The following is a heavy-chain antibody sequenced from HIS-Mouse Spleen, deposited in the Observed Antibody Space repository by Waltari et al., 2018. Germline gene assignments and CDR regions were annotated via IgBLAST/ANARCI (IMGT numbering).Heavy chain of an antibody. J-gene: IGHJ6*02. CDR2: IWDDGSNK. Sequence: QVQLVESGGGVVQPGRSLRLSCAASGFTFSSYGMHWVRQAPGRGLEWVAVIWDDGSNKSYADAVKGRFTSSRDNSKNTLYLQMNSLRAEDTAVYYCAKDRGGALYGMDVWGQGTTVTVSS. CDR1: GFTFSSYG. CDR3: AKDRGGALYGMDV. D-gene: IGHD3-16*01. V-gene: IGHV3-33*06.